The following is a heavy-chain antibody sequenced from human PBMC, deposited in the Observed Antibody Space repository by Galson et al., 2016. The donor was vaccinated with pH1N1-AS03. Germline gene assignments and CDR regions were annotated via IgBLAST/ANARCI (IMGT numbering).Heavy chain of an antibody. CDR2: IDPGDSYI. D-gene: IGHD5/OR15-5a*01. CDR1: GYTFTQSW. J-gene: IGHJ2*01. Sequence: QSGAEVKKPGESLRISCQGSGYTFTQSWITWVRQMPGKGLEWMGRIDPGDSYIDYSPSFYGHVTISVDTSINTAYLQWNNLKATDSSIYFCAKTTVSAFRGNWFDLWGRGTLVTVSS. V-gene: IGHV5-10-1*01. CDR3: AKTTVSAFRGNWFDL.